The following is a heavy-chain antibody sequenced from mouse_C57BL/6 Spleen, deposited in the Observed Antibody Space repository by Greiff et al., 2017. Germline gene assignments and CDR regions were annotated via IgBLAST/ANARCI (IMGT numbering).Heavy chain of an antibody. J-gene: IGHJ3*01. CDR1: GYSFTGYY. Sequence: EVQLLQSGPELVKPGASVKISCKASGYSFTGYYMNWVKQSPEKSLEWIGEINPSTGGTTYNQKFKAKATLTEDKSSSTAYMQLKSLTSEDSAVYYCARSRDSRFAYWGQGTLVTVSA. V-gene: IGHV1-42*01. CDR3: ARSRDSRFAY. CDR2: INPSTGGT. D-gene: IGHD6-1*01.